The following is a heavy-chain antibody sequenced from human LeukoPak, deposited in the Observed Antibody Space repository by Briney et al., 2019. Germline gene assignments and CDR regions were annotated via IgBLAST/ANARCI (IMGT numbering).Heavy chain of an antibody. J-gene: IGHJ5*02. CDR2: ISAYNGNT. V-gene: IGHV1-18*01. Sequence: GESLKISCKASGYTFTSYGISWVRQAPGQGLEWMGWISAYNGNTNYAQRLQGRVTMTTDTSTSTAYMELRSLRSDDTAVYYCARPRTIPPNWFDPWGQGTLVTVSS. CDR3: ARPRTIPPNWFDP. CDR1: GYTFTSYG.